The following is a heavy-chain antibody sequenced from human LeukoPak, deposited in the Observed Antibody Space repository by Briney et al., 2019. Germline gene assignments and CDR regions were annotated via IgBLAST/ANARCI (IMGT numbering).Heavy chain of an antibody. V-gene: IGHV3-66*01. J-gene: IGHJ4*02. CDR1: GFTASDNS. CDR3: ARASSSEAYYFDS. CDR2: IYSGGST. D-gene: IGHD3-10*01. Sequence: PGGSPRLSCAASGFTASDNSMTWVRQAPGRGLEWVSIIYSGGSTFHTDSVKGRFTISRDNSKNTLYLQMNGLRAEDTAVYYCARASSSEAYYFDSWGQGTLVTVSS.